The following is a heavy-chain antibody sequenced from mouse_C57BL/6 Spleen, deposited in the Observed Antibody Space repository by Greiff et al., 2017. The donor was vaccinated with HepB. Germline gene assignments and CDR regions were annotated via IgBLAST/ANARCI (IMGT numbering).Heavy chain of an antibody. Sequence: QVQLQQSGAELVRPGTSVKMSCKASGYTFTNYWIGWVKQRPGHGLEWIGDIYPGGGYTNYNEKFKGKATLTADKSSSTAYMQLSSLTSEDSAIYYCAGSNYYGSSYDAMDYWGQGTSVTVSS. J-gene: IGHJ4*01. CDR2: IYPGGGYT. CDR1: GYTFTNYW. D-gene: IGHD1-1*01. CDR3: AGSNYYGSSYDAMDY. V-gene: IGHV1-63*01.